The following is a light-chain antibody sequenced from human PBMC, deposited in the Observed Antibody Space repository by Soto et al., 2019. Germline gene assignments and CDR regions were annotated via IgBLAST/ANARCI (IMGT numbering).Light chain of an antibody. Sequence: QSVLSQPASVSGSPGQSITISCTGTSNDVGDYNYVSWYQQHPGQAPKLMISEVTTRPSGVSDRFSGSKSGNTASLTISSLQAEDEAHYYCSSYATAYTQVFGGGTQLTVL. CDR1: SNDVGDYNY. CDR3: SSYATAYTQV. CDR2: EVT. V-gene: IGLV2-14*01. J-gene: IGLJ3*02.